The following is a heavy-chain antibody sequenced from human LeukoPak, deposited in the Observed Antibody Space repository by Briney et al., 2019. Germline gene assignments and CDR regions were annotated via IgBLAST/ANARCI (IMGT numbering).Heavy chain of an antibody. V-gene: IGHV3-30-3*01. CDR3: ASGGDTDAFDI. Sequence: GGSLRLSCAASGFTFSSYAMHWVRQAPGKGLEWVAVISYDGSNKYYADSVKGRFTISRDNSKNTLYLQMNSLRAGDTAVYYCASGGDTDAFDIWGQGTMVTVSS. CDR1: GFTFSSYA. CDR2: ISYDGSNK. J-gene: IGHJ3*02. D-gene: IGHD2-21*02.